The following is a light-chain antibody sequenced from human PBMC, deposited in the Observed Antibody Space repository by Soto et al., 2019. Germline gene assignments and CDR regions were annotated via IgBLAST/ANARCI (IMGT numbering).Light chain of an antibody. Sequence: DIQMTQSPSSLSASVGDRVTITCRASQSIRNYFNWYQQKPGKAPKVLIYTAPSLQSGAPSRLSASGSGTDFTLSVVSLQPEDFATYYCQQSYSSPPTFGQGTKVDIK. V-gene: IGKV1-39*01. J-gene: IGKJ1*01. CDR3: QQSYSSPPT. CDR2: TAP. CDR1: QSIRNY.